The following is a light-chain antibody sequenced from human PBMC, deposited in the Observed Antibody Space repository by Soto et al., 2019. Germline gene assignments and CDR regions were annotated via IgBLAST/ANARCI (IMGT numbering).Light chain of an antibody. CDR1: RSNIGNNI. J-gene: IGLJ3*02. CDR3: GAWDDTGTGRWV. V-gene: IGLV1-44*01. Sequence: QSGLTQPPSASGTLGQIITISCSGSRSNIGNNIVTWYQQFPGAAPKVVIYRTEQRPSGVPDRFSGSKSGTSASLAISGLQPEDEADYYCGAWDDTGTGRWVFGGGTKLTVL. CDR2: RTE.